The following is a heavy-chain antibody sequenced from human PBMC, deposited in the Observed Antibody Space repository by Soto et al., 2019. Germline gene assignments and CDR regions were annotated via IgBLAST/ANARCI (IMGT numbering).Heavy chain of an antibody. CDR1: GYTFISYA. CDR2: ISAYNGST. CDR3: ARDGYYDSSGYNNYYYYYGMDV. Sequence: GASVKVSCKASGYTFISYALSWVRQAPGQGLEWMGWISAYNGSTNYAQKLQGRVTMTTDTSTSTAYMEVRSLRSDDTAVYYCARDGYYDSSGYNNYYYYYGMDVWGQGTTVTVSS. J-gene: IGHJ6*02. D-gene: IGHD3-22*01. V-gene: IGHV1-18*01.